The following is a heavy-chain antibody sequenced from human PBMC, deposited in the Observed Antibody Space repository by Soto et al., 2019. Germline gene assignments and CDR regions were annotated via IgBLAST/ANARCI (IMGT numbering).Heavy chain of an antibody. CDR3: AHIMITFGGVSALDAFDS. D-gene: IGHD3-16*01. Sequence: SGPTLVNPTHTLTLTCTFSGFSLSTRRVGVGWIRQPPGKALEWLAIIYWDDDKRYSPSLESRLAITKDTSKNQVVLTMTNLDPEDTATYYCAHIMITFGGVSALDAFDSWGQGTMVTVSS. J-gene: IGHJ3*01. CDR1: GFSLSTRRVG. V-gene: IGHV2-5*02. CDR2: IYWDDDK.